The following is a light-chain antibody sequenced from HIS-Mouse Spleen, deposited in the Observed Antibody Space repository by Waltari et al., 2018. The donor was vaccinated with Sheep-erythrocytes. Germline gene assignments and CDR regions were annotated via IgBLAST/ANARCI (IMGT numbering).Light chain of an antibody. CDR1: SSDVGSYNL. J-gene: IGLJ3*02. CDR2: EGS. CDR3: CSYAGSSTPWV. Sequence: QSALTQPASVSGSPGQSITISCTGTSSDVGSYNLVPWYQQHPGKAPKPKIYEGSKRPSGVSNRCSGSRSGTTASLTISGLQAENEADYYCCSYAGSSTPWVFGGGTKLTVL. V-gene: IGLV2-23*01.